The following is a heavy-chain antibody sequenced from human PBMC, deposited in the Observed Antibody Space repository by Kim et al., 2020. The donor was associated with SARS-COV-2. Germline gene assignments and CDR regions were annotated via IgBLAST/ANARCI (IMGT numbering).Heavy chain of an antibody. V-gene: IGHV4-34*01. D-gene: IGHD4-17*01. Sequence: SETLSLTCAVYGGSFSGYYWSWIRQPPGKGLEWIGEINHSGSTNYNPSLKSRVTISVDTSKNQLSLKLSSVTAADTAVYYCARGQTTVTPWGQGTLVTVSS. CDR3: ARGQTTVTP. J-gene: IGHJ5*02. CDR1: GGSFSGYY. CDR2: INHSGST.